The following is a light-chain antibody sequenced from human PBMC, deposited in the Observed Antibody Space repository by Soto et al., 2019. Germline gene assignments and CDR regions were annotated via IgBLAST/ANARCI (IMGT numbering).Light chain of an antibody. J-gene: IGKJ4*01. CDR3: QQGNRFPLT. CDR1: QSISSW. V-gene: IGKV1-5*03. Sequence: DIQMTQSPSTLSASVGDRVTITCRASQSISSWLAWYQQKPGKAPKLLIYKASSLESGVPSRFSGSGSGTEFTLTISSLQPDDFATYYCQQGNRFPLTFGGGTRVEIK. CDR2: KAS.